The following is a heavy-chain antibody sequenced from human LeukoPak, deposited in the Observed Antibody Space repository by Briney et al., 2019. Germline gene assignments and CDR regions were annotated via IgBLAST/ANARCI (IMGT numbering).Heavy chain of an antibody. CDR3: AGGGSDGYSYGSFYYMDV. CDR1: GGSISSYY. CDR2: IYYSGST. Sequence: PSETLSLTCTVSGGSISSYYWSWIRQPPGKGLEWIGYIYYSGSTNYNPSLKSRVTISVDTSKNQFSLKLSSVTAADTAVYYCAGGGSDGYSYGSFYYMDVWGQGSLVTVSS. V-gene: IGHV4-59*01. D-gene: IGHD5-18*01. J-gene: IGHJ4*02.